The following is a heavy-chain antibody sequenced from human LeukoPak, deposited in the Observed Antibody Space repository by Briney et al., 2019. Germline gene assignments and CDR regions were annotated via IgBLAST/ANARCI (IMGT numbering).Heavy chain of an antibody. D-gene: IGHD5-18*01. Sequence: GGSLRLSCAASGFTFWSYAMQWVRQAPGKGLEWVSYITYNSGTIFYADSVKGRFTISRDNAKDSLYLQMSSLRDEDTAVYYCARDSGYSYADDYWGQGTLVTVSS. CDR3: ARDSGYSYADDY. CDR2: ITYNSGTI. V-gene: IGHV3-48*02. J-gene: IGHJ4*02. CDR1: GFTFWSYA.